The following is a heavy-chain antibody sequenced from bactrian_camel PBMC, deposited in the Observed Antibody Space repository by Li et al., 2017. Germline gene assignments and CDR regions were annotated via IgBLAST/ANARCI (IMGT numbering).Heavy chain of an antibody. Sequence: QVQLVESGGGPVQAGGSLNPSCIAYGYIVSPMCMAWFRQSPGKGREVVAHVESDGTKTYAESVRGRFTVSRDDVAKTLYLQMNSLKPEDTAMYYCAADPIERGGYCYSPKGYWGQGTQVTVS. CDR1: GYIVSPMC. D-gene: IGHD2*01. CDR3: AADPIERGGYCYSPKGY. J-gene: IGHJ6*01. V-gene: IGHV3S53*01. CDR2: VESDGTK.